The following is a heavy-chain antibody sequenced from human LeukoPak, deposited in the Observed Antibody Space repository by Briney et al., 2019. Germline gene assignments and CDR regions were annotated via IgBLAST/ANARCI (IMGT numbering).Heavy chain of an antibody. CDR2: IYYSGST. CDR3: ARGRAVAGTSYYFDY. J-gene: IGHJ4*02. V-gene: IGHV4-59*01. CDR1: GGSINNYY. Sequence: PSETLSITCTVSGGSINNYYWSWIRQPPGKGLEWIGYIYYSGSTNYNPSLKSRVTISVDTSKNQFSLKLSSVTAADTAVYYCARGRAVAGTSYYFDYWGQGTLVTVSS. D-gene: IGHD6-19*01.